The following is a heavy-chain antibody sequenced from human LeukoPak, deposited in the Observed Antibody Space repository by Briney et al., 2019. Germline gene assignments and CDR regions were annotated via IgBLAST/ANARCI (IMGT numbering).Heavy chain of an antibody. Sequence: GGSLRLSCVASRFTFSYYSMTWVRRAPGTGLEWVSSISFGGGHSFYTDSVKGRFTIFRDNSKNSLYLEMNSLRAEDTAVYFCARVVLTPPYGMDVWGQGTTVTVSS. V-gene: IGHV3-21*01. CDR2: ISFGGGHS. CDR3: ARVVLTPPYGMDV. D-gene: IGHD2-15*01. CDR1: RFTFSYYS. J-gene: IGHJ6*02.